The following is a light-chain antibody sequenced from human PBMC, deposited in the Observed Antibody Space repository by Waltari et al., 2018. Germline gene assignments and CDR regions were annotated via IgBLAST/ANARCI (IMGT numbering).Light chain of an antibody. J-gene: IGKJ5*01. Sequence: AIRMTQSPSSLSASTGDRVTITCRASQGISSYLAWYQQKPGKAPKLLIYAASTLQNGVPSRFSGSGSGTDFTLTISCLQSEDFATYYCQQYVHLVTFGQGTRLEI. CDR2: AAS. CDR3: QQYVHLVT. V-gene: IGKV1-8*01. CDR1: QGISSY.